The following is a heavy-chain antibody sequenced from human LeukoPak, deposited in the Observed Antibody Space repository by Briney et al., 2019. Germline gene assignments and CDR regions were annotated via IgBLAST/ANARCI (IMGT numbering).Heavy chain of an antibody. CDR2: IKQDSSAK. CDR3: ARDWLAGNPYHAFDL. D-gene: IGHD3-22*01. J-gene: IGHJ3*01. Sequence: GGSLRLSCEASGFTLSNYWMTWVRQAPGKGLEWVANIKQDSSAKYYVDSVKGRFTISRDNTKNSLFLQMNSLRAEDTAVYYCARDWLAGNPYHAFDLWGKGTMVTVSS. V-gene: IGHV3-7*01. CDR1: GFTLSNYW.